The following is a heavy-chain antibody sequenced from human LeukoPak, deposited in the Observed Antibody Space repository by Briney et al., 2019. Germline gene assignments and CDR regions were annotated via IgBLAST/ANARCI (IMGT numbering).Heavy chain of an antibody. CDR3: ARDRRPYDYYDSSGYYYYFDY. V-gene: IGHV4-59*01. CDR2: IYYTGST. D-gene: IGHD3-22*01. J-gene: IGHJ4*02. CDR1: GGSIRSYY. Sequence: SETLSLTCSVSGGSIRSYYWSWVRQPPGKGLEYIGHIYYTGSTDYNTSLKRRVTMSLDLSKNQFSLKLSSVTAADTAVYYCARDRRPYDYYDSSGYYYYFDYWGQGTLVTVSS.